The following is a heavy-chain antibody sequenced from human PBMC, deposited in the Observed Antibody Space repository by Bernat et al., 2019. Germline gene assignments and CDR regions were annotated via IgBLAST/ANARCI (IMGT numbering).Heavy chain of an antibody. J-gene: IGHJ4*02. V-gene: IGHV3-64*07. CDR1: GFTFSIYA. CDR2: ISNNGGST. Sequence: EVQLVESGGGLVRPGGSLRLSCAASGFTFSIYAMHWVRQAPGKGLEYVSAISNNGGSTYYADSVKGRFTISRDNSKNTLYLQMGSLRAEDMAVYYCAGGESSGCPDYWGQGTLVTVSS. CDR3: AGGESSGCPDY. D-gene: IGHD6-19*01.